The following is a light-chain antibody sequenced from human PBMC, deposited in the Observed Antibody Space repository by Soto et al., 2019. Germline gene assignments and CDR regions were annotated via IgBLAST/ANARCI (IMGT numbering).Light chain of an antibody. V-gene: IGKV1-39*01. CDR2: AAS. J-gene: IGKJ4*01. Sequence: DIQMTQSPSSLSASVGDRVTITCRASQSISSYLNWYQQKQGKAPKLLIYAASSLQSGVPSRFSGSGSGTDCTLTISSLQPEDFATYYCQQSYSTPHTFGGGTKVEIK. CDR1: QSISSY. CDR3: QQSYSTPHT.